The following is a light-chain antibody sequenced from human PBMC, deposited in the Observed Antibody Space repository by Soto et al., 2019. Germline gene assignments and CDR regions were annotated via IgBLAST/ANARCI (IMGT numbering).Light chain of an antibody. J-gene: IGLJ1*01. CDR2: GVK. CDR3: SSYTTSYGYV. CDR1: GRDIGAYDY. Sequence: QSVLTQPASVSGSPGQSITISCTGSGRDIGAYDYVSWYQQHPGKAPKLLIYGVKNRPSGVSYRFSASKSAFTASLTISGLQAEDEAHYYCSSYTTSYGYVYGHGTKLTV. V-gene: IGLV2-14*01.